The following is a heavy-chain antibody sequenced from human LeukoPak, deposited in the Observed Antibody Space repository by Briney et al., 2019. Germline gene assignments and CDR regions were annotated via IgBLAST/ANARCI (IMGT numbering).Heavy chain of an antibody. CDR2: IYYSGST. D-gene: IGHD3-10*01. CDR1: GGSISSGGYY. Sequence: SETLSLTCTVSGGSISSGGYYWSWIRQHPGKGLEWIGYIYYSGSTYYNPSLKSRVTISVDTSKNQFSLKLSSVTAADTAVYXXXXXXXRDYNAFDIWGQGTMVTVSS. J-gene: IGHJ3*02. CDR3: XXXXXRDYNAFDI. V-gene: IGHV4-31*03.